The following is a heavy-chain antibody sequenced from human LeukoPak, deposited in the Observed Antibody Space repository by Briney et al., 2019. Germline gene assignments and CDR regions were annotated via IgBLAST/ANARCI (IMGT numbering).Heavy chain of an antibody. D-gene: IGHD3-22*01. V-gene: IGHV4-59*11. CDR2: FHGGAT. J-gene: IGHJ4*02. CDR1: GGSISSHY. CDR3: ASGIARSDYDSSGFKFDY. Sequence: SETLSLTCTVSGGSISSHYWSWIRQPPGKGLEEIGSFHGGATFYNPSLKSRVTVSVDMSNNQFSLMLTSVTAADTAVYYCASGIARSDYDSSGFKFDYWGQGTLVTVSS.